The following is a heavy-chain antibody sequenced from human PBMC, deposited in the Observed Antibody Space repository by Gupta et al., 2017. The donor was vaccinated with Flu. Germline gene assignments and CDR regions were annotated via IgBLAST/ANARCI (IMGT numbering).Heavy chain of an antibody. CDR1: LTFSSYS. CDR2: ISSSSSTI. CDR3: ARGSGSYGY. J-gene: IGHJ4*02. D-gene: IGHD1-26*01. V-gene: IGHV3-48*01. Sequence: LTFSSYSVNGVRQAPGKGMEWVSYISSSSSTIYYADSVKGRFTISRDNAKNSLYLQMNSLRAEDTAVYYCARGSGSYGYWGQGTMVTVSS.